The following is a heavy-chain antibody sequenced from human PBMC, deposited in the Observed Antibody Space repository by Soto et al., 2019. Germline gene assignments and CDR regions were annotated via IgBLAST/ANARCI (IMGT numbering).Heavy chain of an antibody. Sequence: GGSLRLSCAASGFTVSSYHMSWVRQAPGKGLEWVSIIYTAGSADFADSVKGRFTISRDNSKNTLYLQMSSLRAEDTAVYYCAKDPGIQLWQYPRWGQGTLVTVSS. D-gene: IGHD5-18*01. CDR2: IYTAGSA. J-gene: IGHJ4*02. CDR3: AKDPGIQLWQYPR. CDR1: GFTVSSYH. V-gene: IGHV3-66*01.